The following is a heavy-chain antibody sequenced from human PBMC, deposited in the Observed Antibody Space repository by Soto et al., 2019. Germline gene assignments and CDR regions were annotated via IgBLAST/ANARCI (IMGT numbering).Heavy chain of an antibody. J-gene: IGHJ4*02. CDR1: GGSISSGSYF. CDR2: IYYSGST. CDR3: ARRLSAAGLRDY. Sequence: SETLSLTCTVSGGSISSGSYFWGWTRQPPGKGLEWIGSIYYSGSTFYNPSLKSRVTISVDTSKNQFSLKVSSVTAADTAVYYCARRLSAAGLRDYWGQGTLVTVSS. D-gene: IGHD6-13*01. V-gene: IGHV4-39*01.